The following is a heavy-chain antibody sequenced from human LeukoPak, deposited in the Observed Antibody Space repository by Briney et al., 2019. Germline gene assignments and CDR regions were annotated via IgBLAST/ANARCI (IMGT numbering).Heavy chain of an antibody. CDR1: GFTFSTYA. Sequence: PGGSLRLSCAASGFTFSTYAMTWFRQAPGKGLEWVSGISDSGGRIYYAESVKGRFTISRDNSKNTLYLQMNSLRAEDTAVYYCAGSTLKRGGASYFDLWGQGTLVTVSS. D-gene: IGHD2-21*01. CDR3: AGSTLKRGGASYFDL. J-gene: IGHJ4*02. V-gene: IGHV3-23*01. CDR2: ISDSGGRI.